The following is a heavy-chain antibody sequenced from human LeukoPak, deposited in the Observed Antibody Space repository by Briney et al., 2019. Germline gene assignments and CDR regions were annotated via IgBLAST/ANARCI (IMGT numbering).Heavy chain of an antibody. V-gene: IGHV3-49*04. D-gene: IGHD6-19*01. CDR1: GFTFGDYA. J-gene: IGHJ4*02. Sequence: GGSLRLSCTASGFTFGDYAMSWVRQAPGKGLEWVGFIRSKAYGGTTEYAASVKGRFTISRDDSKSIAYLQMNSLKTEDTAVYYCTRVYSSGWSKRDDYWGQGTLVTVSS. CDR2: IRSKAYGGTT. CDR3: TRVYSSGWSKRDDY.